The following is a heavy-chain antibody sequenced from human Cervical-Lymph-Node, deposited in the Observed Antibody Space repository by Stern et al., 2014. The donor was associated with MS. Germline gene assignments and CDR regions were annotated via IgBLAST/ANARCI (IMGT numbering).Heavy chain of an antibody. CDR3: ARTRYSSSWYTFDP. V-gene: IGHV5-51*03. Sequence: EVQLVESGAEVKKPGESLKISCTGSGYSFTSYWIAWVRHMPGKGLEWMGIVDPGDSDTRYSPSFQGQVSISADKSTSTAYLQWSSLKASDTAMYYCARTRYSSSWYTFDPWCQGTLVTVSS. D-gene: IGHD6-13*01. CDR1: GYSFTSYW. J-gene: IGHJ5*02. CDR2: VDPGDSDT.